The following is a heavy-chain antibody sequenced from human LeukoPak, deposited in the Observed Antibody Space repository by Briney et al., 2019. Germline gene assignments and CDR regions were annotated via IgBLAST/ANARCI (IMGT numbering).Heavy chain of an antibody. CDR1: GFTFTSSA. CDR3: AADPYYDILTGYYAFDY. J-gene: IGHJ4*02. V-gene: IGHV1-58*02. D-gene: IGHD3-9*01. CDR2: IVVCSGNT. Sequence: ASVKVSCKASGFTFTSSAMQWVRQARGQRLEWIGWIVVCSGNTNYAQKFQERVTITRDMSTSTAYMELSSLRSEDTAVYYCAADPYYDILTGYYAFDYWGQGTLVTVSS.